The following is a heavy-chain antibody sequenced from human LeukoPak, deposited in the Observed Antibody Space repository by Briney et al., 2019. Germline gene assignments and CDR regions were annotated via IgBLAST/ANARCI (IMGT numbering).Heavy chain of an antibody. CDR2: INPNSGNT. Sequence: ASVKVSCKASGYTFTGYYMHWVRQAPGQGLEWMGWINPNSGNTGYAQKFQGRVTMTRNTSISTAYMELSSLRSEDTAVYYCARERSSGYNDAFDIWGQGTMVTVSS. V-gene: IGHV1-8*02. D-gene: IGHD3-22*01. CDR3: ARERSSGYNDAFDI. CDR1: GYTFTGYY. J-gene: IGHJ3*02.